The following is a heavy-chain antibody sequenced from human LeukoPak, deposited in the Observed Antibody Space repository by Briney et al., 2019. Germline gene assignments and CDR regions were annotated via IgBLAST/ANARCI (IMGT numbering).Heavy chain of an antibody. CDR1: GGSISSYY. J-gene: IGHJ3*02. V-gene: IGHV4-4*07. CDR3: ARHVSAASHVFDI. Sequence: SETLSLTCTVSGGSISSYYWSWIRQPAGKGLEWIGRIYTSGSTNYNPSLKSRVTISVDTSKKQFSLNLNSVTAADTAIYYCARHVSAASHVFDIWGQGIMVTVSS. D-gene: IGHD5/OR15-5a*01. CDR2: IYTSGST.